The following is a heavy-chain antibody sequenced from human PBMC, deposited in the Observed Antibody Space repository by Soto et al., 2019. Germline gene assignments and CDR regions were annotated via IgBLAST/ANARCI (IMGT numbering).Heavy chain of an antibody. CDR3: GSYCRGDSYLDGIEV. D-gene: IGHD2-21*02. V-gene: IGHV4-39*01. J-gene: IGHJ6*02. CDR1: GGSMISSNHY. CDR2: MYHSGNT. Sequence: TGAVTGGSMISSNHYCAWIRQLPGEGLEWIGSMYHSGNTYYNPSLTSRVTISVYTSKNQVSMKLSSVTAAEKAVYDCGSYCRGDSYLDGIEVSSQGTSVPV.